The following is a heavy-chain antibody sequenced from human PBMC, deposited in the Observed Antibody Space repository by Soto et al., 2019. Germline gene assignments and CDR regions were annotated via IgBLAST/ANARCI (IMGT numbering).Heavy chain of an antibody. D-gene: IGHD3-10*01. J-gene: IGHJ6*03. V-gene: IGHV3-48*01. CDR2: ISSSSSTI. Sequence: GESLKISCAASGFTFSSYSMNWVRQAPGKGLEWVSYISSSSSTIYYADSVKGRFTISRDNAKNSLYLQMNSLRAEDTAVYYCARAEGVTMVRGVINYYYMDVWGKGTTVTVSS. CDR1: GFTFSSYS. CDR3: ARAEGVTMVRGVINYYYMDV.